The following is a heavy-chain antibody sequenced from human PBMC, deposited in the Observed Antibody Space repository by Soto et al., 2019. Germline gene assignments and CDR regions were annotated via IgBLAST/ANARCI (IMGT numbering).Heavy chain of an antibody. D-gene: IGHD3-22*01. CDR1: GFTFSSYG. J-gene: IGHJ6*02. CDR3: AKDFGSTYYYDSSGYYRLYGMDV. Sequence: GGSLRLSCAASGFTFSSYGMHWVRQAPGKGLEWVAVISYDGGNKYYADSVKGRFTISRDNSKNTLYLQMNSLRAEDMAVFYCAKDFGSTYYYDSSGYYRLYGMDVWGQGTTVTVSS. CDR2: ISYDGGNK. V-gene: IGHV3-30*18.